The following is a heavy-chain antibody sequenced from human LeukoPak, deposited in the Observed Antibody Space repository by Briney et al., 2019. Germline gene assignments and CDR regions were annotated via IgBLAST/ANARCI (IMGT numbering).Heavy chain of an antibody. CDR1: GYAFTIYA. D-gene: IGHD2-2*01. CDR2: INAGNGNR. Sequence: ASVKVCCKASGYAFTIYAMHWVRQAPGQGLGWMGWINAGNGNRKYSQKFQGRVTITRDTSASTAYMELSSLRSEDTAVYYCARLRAGYCSSTSCPYWYFDLWGRGTLVTVSS. J-gene: IGHJ2*01. CDR3: ARLRAGYCSSTSCPYWYFDL. V-gene: IGHV1-3*01.